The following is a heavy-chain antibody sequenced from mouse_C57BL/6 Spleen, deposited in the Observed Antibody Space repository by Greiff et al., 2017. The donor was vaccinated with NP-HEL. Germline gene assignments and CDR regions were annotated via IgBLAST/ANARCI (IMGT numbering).Heavy chain of an antibody. D-gene: IGHD2-5*01. J-gene: IGHJ4*01. CDR2: IYPGDGDT. CDR1: GYAFSSSW. V-gene: IGHV1-82*01. Sequence: VQLQQSGPELVKPGASVKISCKASGYAFSSSWMNWVKQRPGKGLEWIGRIYPGDGDTNYNGKFKGKATLTADKSSSTAYMQLSSLTSEDSAVYFCAKEGAYYSKGGAMDYWGQGTSVTVSS. CDR3: AKEGAYYSKGGAMDY.